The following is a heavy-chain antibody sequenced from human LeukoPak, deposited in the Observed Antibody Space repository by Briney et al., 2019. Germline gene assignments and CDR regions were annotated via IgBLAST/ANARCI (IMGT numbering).Heavy chain of an antibody. V-gene: IGHV4-59*01. CDR3: VRSEQTGNYMDV. J-gene: IGHJ6*03. Sequence: SETLSLTCTVSGGSISRYYWSWIRQPPGKGLEWIGYIFYSGSTKYNTSLKSRVTISVDTSKNQFSLKLSSVTAAYTAVYYCVRSEQTGNYMDVWGKGTTVTVSS. D-gene: IGHD3-10*01. CDR1: GGSISRYY. CDR2: IFYSGST.